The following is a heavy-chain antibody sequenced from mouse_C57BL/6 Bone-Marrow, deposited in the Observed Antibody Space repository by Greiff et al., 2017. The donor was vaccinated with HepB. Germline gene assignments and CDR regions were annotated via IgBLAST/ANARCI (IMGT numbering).Heavy chain of an antibody. CDR3: ARGGYGSSSTFDY. Sequence: QVQLKQSGAELVKPGASVKISCKASGYAFSSYWMNWVKQRPGKGLEWIGQIYPGDGDTNYNGKFKGKATLTADKSSSTAYMQLSSLTSEDSAVYFCARGGYGSSSTFDYWGQGTTLTVSS. J-gene: IGHJ2*01. CDR1: GYAFSSYW. CDR2: IYPGDGDT. D-gene: IGHD1-1*01. V-gene: IGHV1-80*01.